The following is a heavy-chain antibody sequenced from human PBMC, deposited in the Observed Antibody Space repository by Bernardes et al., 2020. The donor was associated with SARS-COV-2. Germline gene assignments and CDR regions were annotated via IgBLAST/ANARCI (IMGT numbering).Heavy chain of an antibody. V-gene: IGHV1-24*01. CDR3: ATYIPLPITTGTTRRRENYFDY. J-gene: IGHJ4*02. CDR2: FDPEDGEI. Sequence: ASVKVSCKVSGYTLTELSMHWVRQAPGKGLEWMGGFDPEDGEIIYAQKFQGRVTMTEDTSTDTAYMELSSLRSEDTAVYYCATYIPLPITTGTTRRRENYFDYWGQGTLVTVSS. CDR1: GYTLTELS. D-gene: IGHD1-1*01.